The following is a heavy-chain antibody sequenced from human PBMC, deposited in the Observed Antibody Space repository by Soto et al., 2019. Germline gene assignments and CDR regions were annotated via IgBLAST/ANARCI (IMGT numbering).Heavy chain of an antibody. D-gene: IGHD5-18*01. Sequence: EVQLLESGGGLVQPGGSRRLSCAASGFTFSSYAMSWVRQAPGKGLEWVSAISGSGGSTYYADSVKGRFTISRDNYKNTRYLQMNSLRAEDTAVYYCAKRGYSYGYYFDYWGQGTLVTVSS. J-gene: IGHJ4*02. CDR1: GFTFSSYA. CDR3: AKRGYSYGYYFDY. CDR2: ISGSGGST. V-gene: IGHV3-23*01.